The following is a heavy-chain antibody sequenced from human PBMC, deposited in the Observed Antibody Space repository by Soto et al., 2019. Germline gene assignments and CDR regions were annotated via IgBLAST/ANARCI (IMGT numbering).Heavy chain of an antibody. V-gene: IGHV1-3*01. Sequence: GASVKVSCKASGYTFTSYAMHWVRQAPGQRLEWMGWINAGNGNTKYSQKFQGRVTITRDTSASTAYMELSSLRSEDTAVYYCARDRGVVAATYSFDYWGQGTLVTVSS. CDR2: INAGNGNT. CDR1: GYTFTSYA. J-gene: IGHJ4*02. D-gene: IGHD2-15*01. CDR3: ARDRGVVAATYSFDY.